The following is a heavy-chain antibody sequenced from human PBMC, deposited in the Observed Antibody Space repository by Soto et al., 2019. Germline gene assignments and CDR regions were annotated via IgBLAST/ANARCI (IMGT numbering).Heavy chain of an antibody. V-gene: IGHV3-53*01. CDR1: GFTVSSNY. CDR2: IYSGGST. Sequence: EVPLVESGGGLIQPGGSLRLSCAASGFTVSSNYMSWVRQAPGKGLEWVSVIYSGGSTYYADSVKGRFTISRDNSKNPLYLQMNRLRAEDTAVYYCARDKKVATDEGYGMDVWGQGTTVTVSS. D-gene: IGHD5-12*01. J-gene: IGHJ6*02. CDR3: ARDKKVATDEGYGMDV.